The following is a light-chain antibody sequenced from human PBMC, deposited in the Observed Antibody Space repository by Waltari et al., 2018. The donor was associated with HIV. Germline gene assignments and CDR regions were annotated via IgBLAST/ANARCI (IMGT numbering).Light chain of an antibody. J-gene: IGLJ2*01. CDR1: KLGDKY. Sequence: SYELTQPPSVSVSPGQTASITCSGDKLGDKYACWYQQKPGQSPVLVIYQDSKRPSGIPGRFAGCNHGNTATLTISGTQAMDEADYYCQAWDSSTRVFGGGTKLTVL. CDR3: QAWDSSTRV. CDR2: QDS. V-gene: IGLV3-1*01.